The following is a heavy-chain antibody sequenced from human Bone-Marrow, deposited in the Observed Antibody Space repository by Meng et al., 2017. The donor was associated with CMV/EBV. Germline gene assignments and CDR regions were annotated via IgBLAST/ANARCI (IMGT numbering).Heavy chain of an antibody. CDR1: GGSISSSSYY. D-gene: IGHD1-26*01. CDR3: ARRVVGFSAFDI. CDR2: IYYSGST. J-gene: IGHJ3*02. V-gene: IGHV4-39*01. Sequence: SETLSLTCTVSGGSISSSSYYWGWIRQPPGKGLEWIGSIYYSGSTYYNPSLKSRVTISVDTSKNQSSLKLSSVTAADTAVYYCARRVVGFSAFDIWGQGTMVTVSS.